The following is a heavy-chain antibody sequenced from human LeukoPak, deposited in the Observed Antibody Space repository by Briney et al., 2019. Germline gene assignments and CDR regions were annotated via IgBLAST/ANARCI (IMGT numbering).Heavy chain of an antibody. CDR3: ARNLPAADY. V-gene: IGHV3-48*04. CDR1: GSTFSSHT. J-gene: IGHJ4*02. D-gene: IGHD2-2*01. Sequence: GGSLRLSCAASGSTFSSHTMTWVRQAPGKGLEWVSYISSTSSVIYYADSVKGRFTISRDNAKNSLYLQMNSLRAEDTAVYYCARNLPAADYWGQGTLVTVSS. CDR2: ISSTSSVI.